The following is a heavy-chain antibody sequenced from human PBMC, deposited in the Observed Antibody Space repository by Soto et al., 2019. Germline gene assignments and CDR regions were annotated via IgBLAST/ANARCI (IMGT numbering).Heavy chain of an antibody. CDR2: IYYSGST. J-gene: IGHJ5*02. D-gene: IGHD2-2*01. CDR1: GGSVSSGSYY. Sequence: PSETLSLTCTVSGGSVSSGSYYWSWIRQPPGKGLEWIGYIYYSGSTNYNPSLKSRVTISVDTSKNQFSLKLSSVTAADTAVYYCARHIVVVPAATSYNWFDPWGQGTLVTVSS. CDR3: ARHIVVVPAATSYNWFDP. V-gene: IGHV4-61*01.